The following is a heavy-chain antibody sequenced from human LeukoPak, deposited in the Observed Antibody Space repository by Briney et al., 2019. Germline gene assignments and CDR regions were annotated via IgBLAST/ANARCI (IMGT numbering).Heavy chain of an antibody. CDR1: GYTFTSYY. V-gene: IGHV1-46*01. J-gene: IGHJ5*02. Sequence: ASVKVSCKASGYTFTSYYMHWVRQAAGQGLEWTGMINPSGGSTSYAQKFQGRVTMTRDTSTSTVYMELSSLRSEDTAVYYCARDIVVVPAAMSGWFDPWGQGTLVTVSS. CDR3: ARDIVVVPAAMSGWFDP. D-gene: IGHD2-2*01. CDR2: INPSGGST.